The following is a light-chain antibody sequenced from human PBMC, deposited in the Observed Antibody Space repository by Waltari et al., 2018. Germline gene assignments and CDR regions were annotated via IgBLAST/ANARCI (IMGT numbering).Light chain of an antibody. CDR2: KAS. J-gene: IGKJ2*01. CDR3: QQYNSSSYT. V-gene: IGKV1-5*03. CDR1: QSISSW. Sequence: DIQMTQSPSTLSASVGDRVTITCRASQSISSWLAWYQQKPGKAPKLLIYKASSLESGVPSRFSGIGSGTEFTLTISSLQPDDFATYYCQQYNSSSYTFGQGTKLEIK.